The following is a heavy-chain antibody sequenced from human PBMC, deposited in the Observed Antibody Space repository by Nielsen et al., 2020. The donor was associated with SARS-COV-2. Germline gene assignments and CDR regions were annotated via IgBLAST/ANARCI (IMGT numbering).Heavy chain of an antibody. Sequence: ASVKVSCKASGYTFSHYVINWVRQAPGQGLEWMGWMNTNTGDPMYAQDFTGRFVFSLDSSVSTAYLHISGLKPEDTAVYYCARGGIALVRGTPERFDPWGQGTLSPSPQ. V-gene: IGHV7-4-1*02. CDR3: ARGGIALVRGTPERFDP. CDR1: GYTFSHYV. J-gene: IGHJ5*02. CDR2: MNTNTGDP. D-gene: IGHD3-10*01.